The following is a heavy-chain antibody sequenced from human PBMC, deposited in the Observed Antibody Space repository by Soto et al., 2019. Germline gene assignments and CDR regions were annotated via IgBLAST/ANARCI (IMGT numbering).Heavy chain of an antibody. CDR1: GGSIISGY. Sequence: SETLSLSCTVSGGSIISGYWSWIRQPPGKGLEWIGYISHSGNTNYNPSVKSRVTLSVDTPKNQFSLRLSSVTTADTAVYYCAGLRGYAGSPIDYWGQGTLVTVS. J-gene: IGHJ4*02. D-gene: IGHD2-15*01. V-gene: IGHV4-59*01. CDR3: AGLRGYAGSPIDY. CDR2: ISHSGNT.